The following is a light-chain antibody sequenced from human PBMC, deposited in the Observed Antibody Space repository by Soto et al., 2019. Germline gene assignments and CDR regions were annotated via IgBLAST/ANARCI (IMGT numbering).Light chain of an antibody. CDR3: QQSFSGLGT. V-gene: IGKV1-39*01. CDR2: AAS. Sequence: DIQMTQSPSSLSASVGERVTISCRASQSINTYLNWFQQKPGKAPKLLIYAASTLPSGVSSRFSGSGSGTDFTLTISSLQREDFATYYCQQSFSGLGTFGPGTKVDMK. CDR1: QSINTY. J-gene: IGKJ3*01.